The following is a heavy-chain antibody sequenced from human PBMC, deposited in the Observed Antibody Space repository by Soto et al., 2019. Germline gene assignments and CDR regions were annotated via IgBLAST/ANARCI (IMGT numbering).Heavy chain of an antibody. CDR3: PRTSFAPRYYFAY. CDR1: GYTFTSYY. Sequence: QVQLVQSGAEVKKPGASVKVSCKASGYTFTSYYMHWVRQAPGQGLEWMGIINPSGGSTSYAQKFPGRVPIPRHPSTTTVYMELSSLSSADTAVYYCPRTSFAPRYYFAYWGQGTLVTVSS. CDR2: INPSGGST. D-gene: IGHD3-10*01. V-gene: IGHV1-46*03. J-gene: IGHJ4*02.